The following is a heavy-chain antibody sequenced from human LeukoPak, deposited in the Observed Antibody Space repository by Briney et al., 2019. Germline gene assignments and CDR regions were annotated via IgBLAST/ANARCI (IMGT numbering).Heavy chain of an antibody. J-gene: IGHJ4*02. V-gene: IGHV3-23*01. CDR1: GFTFRSHA. D-gene: IGHD2-15*01. Sequence: GGSLRLSCAASGFTFRSHAMSWVRQAPGKGLEWVSAISSSGISTYYADAVKGRFTISRDNSKNTLYLQMNNLRAEDTAVYYCTTTGCSGDSCYSDYWGQGTLVTVSS. CDR3: TTTGCSGDSCYSDY. CDR2: ISSSGIST.